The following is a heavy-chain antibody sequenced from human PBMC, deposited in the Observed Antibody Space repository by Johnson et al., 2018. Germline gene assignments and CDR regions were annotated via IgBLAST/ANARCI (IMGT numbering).Heavy chain of an antibody. V-gene: IGHV3-7*03. D-gene: IGHD1-26*01. CDR2: INQDGSEK. J-gene: IGHJ3*02. CDR1: EFTFSIYW. CDR3: AEGAICFDI. Sequence: VQLVQSGGGLVQPGGSLRLSCVASEFTFSIYWMSWVRQTPEKGLEWVANINQDGSEKYFLDSVKGRFSISRDNAKKSLDLQMNSLKTEDTAMYYCAEGAICFDIWGQGTMVTVSS.